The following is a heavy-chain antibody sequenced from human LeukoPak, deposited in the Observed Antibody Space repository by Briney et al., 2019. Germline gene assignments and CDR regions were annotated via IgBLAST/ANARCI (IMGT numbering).Heavy chain of an antibody. J-gene: IGHJ4*02. Sequence: ASVKVSCKASGYTFTKYGITWVRQAPGQGLEWMGWISCYNGNTNYEQKLQGRVTMTTDTSTSTAYMELRSLRSDDTALYYCGSGIAATFELYSDYWGQGTLVTVSP. V-gene: IGHV1-18*01. CDR3: GSGIAATFELYSDY. CDR2: ISCYNGNT. CDR1: GYTFTKYG. D-gene: IGHD2-15*01.